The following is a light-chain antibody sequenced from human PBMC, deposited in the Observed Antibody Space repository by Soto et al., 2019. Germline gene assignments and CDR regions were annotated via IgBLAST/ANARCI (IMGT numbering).Light chain of an antibody. Sequence: EIVMTQSPATLSVSRGERATLSCRASQSVSSNLAWYQQKPGQAPSLLIYGASSRATGIPDRFSGSGSGTDFTLTISRLEPEDFAVYYCQQYGSSPITFGQGTRLEIK. CDR1: QSVSSN. CDR3: QQYGSSPIT. V-gene: IGKV3-20*01. CDR2: GAS. J-gene: IGKJ5*01.